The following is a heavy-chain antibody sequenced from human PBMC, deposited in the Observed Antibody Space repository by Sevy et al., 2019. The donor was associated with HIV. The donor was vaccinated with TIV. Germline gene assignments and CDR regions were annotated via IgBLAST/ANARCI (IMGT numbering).Heavy chain of an antibody. V-gene: IGHV4-59*01. CDR3: ARGQYYHSSVYYYGGYYFDY. D-gene: IGHD3-22*01. J-gene: IGHJ4*02. CDR1: GGSISSYY. CDR2: IYYSGST. Sequence: SENLSLTCTVSGGSISSYYWSWIRQPPGKGLERIGYIYYSGSTNYNPSLKSRVTIPVDVSKNQFSLKLSSVTAADTAVSYSARGQYYHSSVYYYGGYYFDYWGQGTLVIVSS.